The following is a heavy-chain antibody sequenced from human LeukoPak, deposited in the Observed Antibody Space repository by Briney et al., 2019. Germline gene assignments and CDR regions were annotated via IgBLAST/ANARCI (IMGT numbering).Heavy chain of an antibody. CDR3: ARWGSSWFFDY. V-gene: IGHV4-31*03. CDR2: IYYGETT. D-gene: IGHD6-13*01. J-gene: IGHJ4*02. Sequence: SETLSLTCTVSGGSISSGGYYWSWIRQHPGKGLEWIGNIYYGETTYYNPSLKSRISISVDTSKNQFSLKLSSVSAADTAVYYCARWGSSWFFDYWGQGTLVTVSS. CDR1: GGSISSGGYY.